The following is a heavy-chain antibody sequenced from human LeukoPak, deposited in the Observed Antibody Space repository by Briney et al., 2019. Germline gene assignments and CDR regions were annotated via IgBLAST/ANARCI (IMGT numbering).Heavy chain of an antibody. D-gene: IGHD3-16*01. J-gene: IGHJ4*02. CDR3: TSGPSYGYEW. V-gene: IGHV3-74*01. CDR2: IKTDGRTT. Sequence: GGSLRLSCAASGMTFSNHWMHWVRQVPGKGLVWVSLIKTDGRTTIYADSVKGRFTISRDNGKSTLYLQMNSLRAEDTAIYYCTSGPSYGYEWWGQGTVVTVSS. CDR1: GMTFSNHW.